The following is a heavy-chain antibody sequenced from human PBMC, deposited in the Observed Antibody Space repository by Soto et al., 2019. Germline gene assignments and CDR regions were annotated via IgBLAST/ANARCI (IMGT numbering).Heavy chain of an antibody. CDR3: ARGHMAALNVLYYYYAMDV. J-gene: IGHJ6*02. Sequence: SVKVSCKASGGTLYNYGISWVRQAPGQGPEWMGGVTPILASTSYKQKFQDRLTITADESTNTVYMELTSLRSEDTAAYYCARGHMAALNVLYYYYAMDVWGQGTTVTVS. CDR2: VTPILAST. D-gene: IGHD3-16*01. V-gene: IGHV1-69*13. CDR1: GGTLYNYG.